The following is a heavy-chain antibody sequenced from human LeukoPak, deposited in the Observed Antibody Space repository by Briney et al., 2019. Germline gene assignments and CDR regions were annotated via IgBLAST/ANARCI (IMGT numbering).Heavy chain of an antibody. V-gene: IGHV3-23*01. Sequence: SGGSLRLSCAASGFTFSSYGMSWVRQAPGKGLEWVSAFSGSGGGTHYADSVRGRFTISRDNSKNTLYLQMNSLRAEDTAVYYCARSGLGFWGQGTLVTVSS. J-gene: IGHJ4*02. CDR2: FSGSGGGT. CDR3: ARSGLGF. D-gene: IGHD6-25*01. CDR1: GFTFSSYG.